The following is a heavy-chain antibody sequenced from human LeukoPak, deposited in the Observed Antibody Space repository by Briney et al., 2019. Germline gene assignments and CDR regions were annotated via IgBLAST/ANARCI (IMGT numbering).Heavy chain of an antibody. CDR3: ARVRSSIAARPAPSNFDY. D-gene: IGHD6-6*01. CDR2: ISSSSSYI. J-gene: IGHJ4*02. Sequence: GGSLRLSCAASGFTFSSYSMNWVRQAPGKGLEWVSSISSSSSYIYYADSVKGRSTISRDNAKNSLYLQMNSLRAEDTAVYYCARVRSSIAARPAPSNFDYWGQGTLVTVSS. CDR1: GFTFSSYS. V-gene: IGHV3-21*01.